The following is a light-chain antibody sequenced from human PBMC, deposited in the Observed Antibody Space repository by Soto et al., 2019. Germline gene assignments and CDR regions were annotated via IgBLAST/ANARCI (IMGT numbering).Light chain of an antibody. CDR1: PGISNY. V-gene: IGKV1-9*01. CDR2: AAS. Sequence: DIQLTQSPSFLSASVGDRVTITCRASPGISNYLAWYQQKPGKAPKLLIYAASTLQSGVPSRFSGSGSGAHFTLTINSLQPEDFATYYCQQLSSYSPKNTFGQGTRLEIK. CDR3: QQLSSYSPKNT. J-gene: IGKJ5*01.